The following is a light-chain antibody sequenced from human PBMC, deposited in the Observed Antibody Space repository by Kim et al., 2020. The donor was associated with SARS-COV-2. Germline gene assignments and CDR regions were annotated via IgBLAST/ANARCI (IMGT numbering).Light chain of an antibody. CDR3: NSRDNSGDHVV. Sequence: ELTQDPAVSVALGQTVRITCQGDSLRTYYASWYQQKPGQAPILVIYGKNNRPSGIPDRFSGSSSGNTASLTVTGAQAVDEADYYCNSRDNSGDHVVLGGGTQLTVL. CDR1: SLRTYY. V-gene: IGLV3-19*01. J-gene: IGLJ2*01. CDR2: GKN.